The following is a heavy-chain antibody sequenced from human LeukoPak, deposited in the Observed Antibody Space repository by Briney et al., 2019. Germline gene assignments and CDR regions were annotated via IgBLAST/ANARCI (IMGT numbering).Heavy chain of an antibody. CDR2: ISSSGSTI. J-gene: IGHJ4*02. V-gene: IGHV3-48*03. CDR3: ARSLYKIDSSGYYYYDY. Sequence: QSGGSLRLSCAASGFTFNSHGMNWVRQPPGKGLEWISYISSSGSTIYNADSVKGRFTISRDNARNSLYLQMNSLRAEDTAVYYCARSLYKIDSSGYYYYDYWGQGTLVTASS. D-gene: IGHD3-22*01. CDR1: GFTFNSHG.